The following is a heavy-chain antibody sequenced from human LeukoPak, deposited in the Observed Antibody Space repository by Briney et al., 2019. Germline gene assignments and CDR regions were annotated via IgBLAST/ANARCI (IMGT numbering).Heavy chain of an antibody. V-gene: IGHV4-38-2*02. CDR3: ASSAEMTAAGTFG. CDR2: IYHSGST. J-gene: IGHJ4*02. Sequence: SETLSLTCTVSGYSISSGYYWGWIRQPPGKGLEWIGSIYHSGSTYYNPSLKSRVTISVDTSKNQFSLKLSSVTAADTAVYYCASSAEMTAAGTFGWGQGTLVTVSP. CDR1: GYSISSGYY. D-gene: IGHD6-13*01.